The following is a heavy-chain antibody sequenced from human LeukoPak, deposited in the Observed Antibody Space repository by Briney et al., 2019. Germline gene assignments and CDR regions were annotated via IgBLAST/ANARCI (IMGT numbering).Heavy chain of an antibody. V-gene: IGHV3-21*01. CDR1: GFTFSSYS. CDR2: ISSSSSYI. D-gene: IGHD3-9*01. J-gene: IGHJ3*02. Sequence: GGSPRLSCAASGFTFSSYSMNWVRQAPGKGLEWVSSISSSSSYIYYADSVKGRFTISRDNAKNSLYLQMNSLRAEDTAVYYCARDIRYPGNAFDIWGQGTMVTVSS. CDR3: ARDIRYPGNAFDI.